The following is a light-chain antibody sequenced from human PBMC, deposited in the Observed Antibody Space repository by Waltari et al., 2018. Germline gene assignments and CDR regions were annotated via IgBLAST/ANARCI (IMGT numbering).Light chain of an antibody. CDR2: GSS. J-gene: IGKJ1*01. CDR3: QHHFRLPAT. V-gene: IGKV3-20*01. CDR1: QRISRY. Sequence: IMLTQSPGTLSLSPGERATISCRDSQRISRYLAGYQQKPGQAPRLLIYGSSTRATGIPDRFSGSGSGTDFSLTISGLEPEDSAVYYCQHHFRLPATFGQGTKVEIK.